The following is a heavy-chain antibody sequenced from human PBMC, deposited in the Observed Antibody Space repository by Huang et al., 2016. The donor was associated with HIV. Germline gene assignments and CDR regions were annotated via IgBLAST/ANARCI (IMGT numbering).Heavy chain of an antibody. D-gene: IGHD5-18*01. V-gene: IGHV3-53*01. CDR1: GFTVNSNY. Sequence: EVPLVESGGGLVQPGGSLRLSCAASGFTVNSNYMTWVRQAPGKGLEWGSLLYHGGKALYADSGKGRFTISGDISQDTVFLQRSSLRVEDTAVYYCARGRYGTPNAWGQGTLVTVSS. CDR3: ARGRYGTPNA. CDR2: LYHGGKA. J-gene: IGHJ5*02.